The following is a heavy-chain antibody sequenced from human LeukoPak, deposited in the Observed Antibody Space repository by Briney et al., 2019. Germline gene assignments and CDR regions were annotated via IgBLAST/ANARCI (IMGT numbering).Heavy chain of an antibody. J-gene: IGHJ4*02. CDR2: IIPILGIA. D-gene: IGHD3-16*02. V-gene: IGHV1-69*04. CDR3: ATAFGGVIVPQI. Sequence: SVKVSCKASGGTFSSYAISWVRQAPGQGREWMGRIIPILGIANCAQKFQGRVTITADKSTSTAYMEVSSLRSEDTAVYYCATAFGGVIVPQIWGQGTMVTVSS. CDR1: GGTFSSYA.